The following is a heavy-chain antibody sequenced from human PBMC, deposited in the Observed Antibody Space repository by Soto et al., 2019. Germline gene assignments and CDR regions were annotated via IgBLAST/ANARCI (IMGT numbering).Heavy chain of an antibody. CDR3: TTGYATIYYYGMDV. J-gene: IGHJ6*02. V-gene: IGHV3-15*07. CDR1: GFTFDNAW. D-gene: IGHD5-12*01. CDR2: IKTKTDGGTT. Sequence: EVQLVESGGDLVRPGGSLILSCAASGFTFDNAWMSWVRRAPGKGLEWVGRIKTKTDGGTTDYAAPVKGRFVISRDDSKNTAYLEMNSLKTEDASVYYCTTGYATIYYYGMDVLGQGTTVTVSS.